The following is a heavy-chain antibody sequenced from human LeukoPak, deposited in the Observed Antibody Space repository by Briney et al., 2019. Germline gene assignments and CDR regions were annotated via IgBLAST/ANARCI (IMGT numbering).Heavy chain of an antibody. J-gene: IGHJ4*02. CDR3: AKDERDYVWGSYRFDY. CDR2: ISGSGGST. D-gene: IGHD3-16*02. V-gene: IGHV3-23*01. Sequence: GGSLRLSCAASGFTFSSYAMSWVRQAPGKGLEWVSAISGSGGSTYYADSVKGRFTISRDNSKNTLYLQMNSLRAEDTAVYYCAKDERDYVWGSYRFDYWGQGTLVTVSS. CDR1: GFTFSSYA.